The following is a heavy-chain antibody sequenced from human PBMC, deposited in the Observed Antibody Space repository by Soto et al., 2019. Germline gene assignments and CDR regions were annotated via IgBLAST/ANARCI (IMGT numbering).Heavy chain of an antibody. D-gene: IGHD1-1*01. CDR2: IIPMFGKP. Sequence: QVQLVQSGAEVKKPGSSVKVSCRASGGTFSDYAISWVRQAPGQGLEWMGGIIPMFGKPNYAQKVQGQGRVTSTADESTSTSYMELSSLRSDDTAMYYCTRARDRDVYNSPFDYWGQGTRVTVSS. J-gene: IGHJ4*02. CDR1: GGTFSDYA. V-gene: IGHV1-69*12. CDR3: TRARDRDVYNSPFDY.